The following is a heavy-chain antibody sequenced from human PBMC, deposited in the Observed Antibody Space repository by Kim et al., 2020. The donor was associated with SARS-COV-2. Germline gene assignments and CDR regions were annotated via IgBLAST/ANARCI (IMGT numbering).Heavy chain of an antibody. CDR3: ARGYRGITIFGVVTKGYYCSMVV. V-gene: IGHV4-34*01. D-gene: IGHD3-3*01. CDR1: GGSFSGYY. Sequence: SETLSLTCAVYGGSFSGYYWSWIRQPPGKGLEWIGEINHSGSTNYNPSLKSRVTISVDTSKNQFSLKLSSVTAGDTAVYYCARGYRGITIFGVVTKGYYCSMVVWGKGTTVTVSS. CDR2: INHSGST. J-gene: IGHJ6*03.